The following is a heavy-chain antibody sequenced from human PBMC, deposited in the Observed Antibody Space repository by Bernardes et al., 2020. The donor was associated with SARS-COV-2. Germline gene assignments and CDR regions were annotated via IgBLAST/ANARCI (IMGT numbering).Heavy chain of an antibody. D-gene: IGHD5-18*01. CDR3: ARTFLWLPYYFDY. CDR2: IIPILGIA. CDR1: GGTFSSYA. Sequence: SVKVSCKASGGTFSSYAISWVRQAPGQGLEWMGRIIPILGIANYAQKFQGRVTITADKSTSTAYMELSSLRSEDTAVYYCARTFLWLPYYFDYWGQGTLVTVSS. V-gene: IGHV1-69*04. J-gene: IGHJ4*02.